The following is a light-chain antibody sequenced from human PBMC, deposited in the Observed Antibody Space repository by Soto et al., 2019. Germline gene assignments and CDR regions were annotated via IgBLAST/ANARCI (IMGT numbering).Light chain of an antibody. V-gene: IGKV3-11*01. CDR2: DAS. J-gene: IGKJ5*01. CDR1: QIVSSS. CDR3: QQRSNWPPIT. Sequence: EIVLTQSPATLSLSPGERATISCRASQIVSSSLAWYQQKPGQAPRLLIYDASNRATGIPARFSGSGSGTDFTLTISSLEPEDFAVYYCQQRSNWPPITFGQGTRLEIK.